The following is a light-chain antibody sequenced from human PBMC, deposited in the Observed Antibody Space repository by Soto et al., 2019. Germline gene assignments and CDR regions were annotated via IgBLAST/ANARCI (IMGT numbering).Light chain of an antibody. CDR1: QSVSSW. Sequence: DIQMTQSPSTLSASVGDRVTITCRASQSVSSWVAWYHLKPGKAPKLLIYKASTLETGVPSRFSGSGSRTEFTLTISSLQPDDFATYYCQHYASFSGTFGRGTKVEIK. CDR2: KAS. CDR3: QHYASFSGT. J-gene: IGKJ1*01. V-gene: IGKV1-5*03.